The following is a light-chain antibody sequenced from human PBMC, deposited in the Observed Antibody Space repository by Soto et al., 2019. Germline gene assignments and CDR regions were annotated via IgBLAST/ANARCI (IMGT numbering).Light chain of an antibody. CDR1: QGISNY. J-gene: IGKJ1*01. Sequence: DIQMTQSPSSLSASVGDRVTITCRASQGISNYLAWYQQKPGKVPKLLIYVASTLQSGVPSRFSGSESGTDFTLNISSLRPEDVATYYCQKYNSAPPWTFGQGTKVEIK. CDR3: QKYNSAPPWT. CDR2: VAS. V-gene: IGKV1-27*01.